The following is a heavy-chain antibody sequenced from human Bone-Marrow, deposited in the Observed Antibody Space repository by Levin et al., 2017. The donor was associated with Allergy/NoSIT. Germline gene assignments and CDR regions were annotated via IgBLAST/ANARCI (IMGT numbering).Heavy chain of an antibody. J-gene: IGHJ4*02. Sequence: PGGSLRLSCVASGFIFSDYYMSWVRQAPGKGLEWLAYISVSGTNKRYADAVNGRFTISRDNARNSVHLQMNSLRAEDTAVYYCVRMSIVVVTETVFWGQGSLVTVSS. CDR1: GFIFSDYY. CDR3: VRMSIVVVTETVF. D-gene: IGHD2-21*02. V-gene: IGHV3-11*01. CDR2: ISVSGTNK.